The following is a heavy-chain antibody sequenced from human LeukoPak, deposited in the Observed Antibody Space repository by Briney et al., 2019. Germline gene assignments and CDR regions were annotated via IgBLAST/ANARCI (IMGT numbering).Heavy chain of an antibody. D-gene: IGHD1-1*01. CDR3: AREGAGTRPFDY. CDR2: ISYDGSNK. J-gene: IGHJ4*02. CDR1: GFTFSSYA. Sequence: PGGSLRLSCAASGFTFSSYAMSWVRQAPGKGLEWVAVISYDGSNKYYADSVKGRFTISRDNSKNTLYLQMNSLRAEDTAVYYCAREGAGTRPFDYWGQGTLVTVSS. V-gene: IGHV3-30-3*01.